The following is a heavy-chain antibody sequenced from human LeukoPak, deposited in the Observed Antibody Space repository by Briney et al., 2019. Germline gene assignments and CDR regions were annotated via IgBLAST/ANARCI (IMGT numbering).Heavy chain of an antibody. CDR3: ARSFCYGSGSPLDY. J-gene: IGHJ4*02. V-gene: IGHV3-11*01. CDR2: ISSSGGAI. CDR1: GFTFSDYY. D-gene: IGHD3-10*01. Sequence: GGSLRLSCAASGFTFSDYYMSWIRQAPGKGLECPSYISSSGGAIYYADSVKGRFTVSRDNAKNSLYLQMSSLRAEDPAVYYCARSFCYGSGSPLDYWGQGTLVTVSS.